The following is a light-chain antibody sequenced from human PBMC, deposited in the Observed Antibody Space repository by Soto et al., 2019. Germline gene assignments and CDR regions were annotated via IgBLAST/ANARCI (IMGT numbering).Light chain of an antibody. CDR3: ETWDSNTRV. CDR1: SGHSSYI. V-gene: IGLV4-60*02. CDR2: LEGSGSY. J-gene: IGLJ3*02. Sequence: QSVLTQSSSASASLGSSVKLTCTLSSGHSSYIIAWHQQQPGKAPRYLMKLEGSGSYNKGSGVPDRFSGSSSGAYRYLTISTLQFEDEADYYCETWDSNTRVFGGGTQLTVL.